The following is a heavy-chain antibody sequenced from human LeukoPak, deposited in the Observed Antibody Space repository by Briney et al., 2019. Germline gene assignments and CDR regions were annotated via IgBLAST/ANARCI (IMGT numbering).Heavy chain of an antibody. CDR3: VKTTLYYYYMDV. D-gene: IGHD1-7*01. CDR2: IKQDGSEK. Sequence: QTGGSLRLSCAASGFTFSSYWMSWVRQAPGKGLEWVANIKQDGSEKYYVDSVKGRFTISRDNAKNSLYLQMNSLRAEDTAVYYCVKTTLYYYYMDVWGKGTTVTISS. V-gene: IGHV3-7*03. CDR1: GFTFSSYW. J-gene: IGHJ6*03.